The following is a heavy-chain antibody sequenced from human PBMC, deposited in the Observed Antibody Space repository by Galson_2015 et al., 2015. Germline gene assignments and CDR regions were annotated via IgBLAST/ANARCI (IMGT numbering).Heavy chain of an antibody. CDR3: ARQRGHASSTTLIYFFDY. V-gene: IGHV4-4*02. Sequence: ATLSLTCAVFGGSISSSNWWGWVRPPPGQGLEGIGEIYHGGDTNYNPTLKSRVTMSVGKSKNQFSLKLSSVTAADTAVYYCARQRGHASSTTLIYFFDYGGQGTLVTVSS. D-gene: IGHD2-2*01. CDR2: IYHGGDT. CDR1: GGSISSSNW. J-gene: IGHJ4*02.